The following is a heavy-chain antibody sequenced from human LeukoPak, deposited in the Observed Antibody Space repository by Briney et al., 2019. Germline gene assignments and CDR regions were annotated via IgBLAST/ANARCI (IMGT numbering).Heavy chain of an antibody. CDR2: ISSSGSTI. D-gene: IGHD3-10*01. Sequence: PGGSLRLSCAASGFTFSSYSMNWVRQAPGKGLEWVSYISSSGSTIYYADSVKGRFTISRDNAKNSLYLQMNSLRAEDTAVYYCARDTSMVRGVFDIWGQGTMVTVSS. J-gene: IGHJ3*02. V-gene: IGHV3-48*04. CDR1: GFTFSSYS. CDR3: ARDTSMVRGVFDI.